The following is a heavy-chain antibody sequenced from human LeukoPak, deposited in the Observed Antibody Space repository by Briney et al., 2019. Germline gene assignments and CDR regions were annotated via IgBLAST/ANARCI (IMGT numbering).Heavy chain of an antibody. J-gene: IGHJ6*03. D-gene: IGHD1-1*01. CDR2: ISGSGGST. Sequence: GGSLRLSCAASGFTFSSYAMSWVRQAPGKGLEWVSAISGSGGSTYSADSVKGRFTISRDNSKNTLYLQINSLRAEDTAIYYCAKGPSYNYYYYYYMDVWGKGTTVTVSS. CDR3: AKGPSYNYYYYYYMDV. CDR1: GFTFSSYA. V-gene: IGHV3-23*01.